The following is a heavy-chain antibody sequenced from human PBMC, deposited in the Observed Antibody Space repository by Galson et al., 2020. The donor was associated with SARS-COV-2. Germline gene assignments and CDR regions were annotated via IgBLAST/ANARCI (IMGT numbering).Heavy chain of an antibody. Sequence: GESLKISCKGSGYSFTSYWISWVRQMPGKGLEWMGRIDPSDSYTNYSPSFQGHVTISADKSISTAYLQWSSLKASDTAMYYCAREYCSSTSCSVYYYYYYMDVWGKGTTVTVSS. V-gene: IGHV5-10-1*01. CDR3: AREYCSSTSCSVYYYYYYMDV. CDR1: GYSFTSYW. CDR2: IDPSDSYT. J-gene: IGHJ6*03. D-gene: IGHD2-2*01.